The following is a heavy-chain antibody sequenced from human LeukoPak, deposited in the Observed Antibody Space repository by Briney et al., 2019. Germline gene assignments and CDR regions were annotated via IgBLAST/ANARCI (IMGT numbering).Heavy chain of an antibody. CDR3: ARYPGGDHFDY. CDR1: GGSISSGDYY. V-gene: IGHV4-30-4*08. J-gene: IGHJ4*02. Sequence: NPSETLSLTCTVSGGSISSGDYYWSWIRQPPGKGLEWIGYIYYSGSTYYNPSLKSRVTISVDTSKNQFSLKLSSVTAADTAVYYCARYPGGDHFDYWGQGTLVTVSS. D-gene: IGHD2-21*02. CDR2: IYYSGST.